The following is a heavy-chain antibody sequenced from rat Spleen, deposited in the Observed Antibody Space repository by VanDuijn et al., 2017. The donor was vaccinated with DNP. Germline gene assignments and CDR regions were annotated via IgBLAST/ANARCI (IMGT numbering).Heavy chain of an antibody. CDR3: TNDWELYY. J-gene: IGHJ2*01. V-gene: IGHV5-22*01. CDR1: GFTFSYFP. D-gene: IGHD5-1*01. Sequence: EVQLVESGGGLVQPGRSMKLSCAASGFTFSYFPMAWVRQAPKKGLEWVASISYEGSSTYYSDSVKGRFTISRDNAKNTLYLQMNSLRSEDTATYYCTNDWELYYWGQGVMVTVSS. CDR2: ISYEGSST.